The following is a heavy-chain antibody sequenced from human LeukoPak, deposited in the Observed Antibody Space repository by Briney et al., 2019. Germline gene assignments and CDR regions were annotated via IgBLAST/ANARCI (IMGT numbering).Heavy chain of an antibody. CDR2: IYHSGST. V-gene: IGHV4-38-2*02. J-gene: IGHJ3*02. D-gene: IGHD5-12*01. CDR1: GYSISSGYY. Sequence: PSETLSLTCTVSGYSISSGYYWGWIRQPPGKGLEWIGSIYHSGSTYYNPSLKSRVTISVDTSKNQFSLKLSSVTAADTAVYYCSGYDGDAFDIWGQGTMVTVSS. CDR3: SGYDGDAFDI.